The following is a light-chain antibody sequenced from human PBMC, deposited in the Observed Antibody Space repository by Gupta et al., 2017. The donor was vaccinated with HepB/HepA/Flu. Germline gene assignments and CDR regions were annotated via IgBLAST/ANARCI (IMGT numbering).Light chain of an antibody. CDR3: QQEYSTPRT. J-gene: IGKJ1*01. V-gene: IGKV4-1*01. CDR2: WAS. Sequence: IVMTQSPHSLAVSLGERATINCKSSQSVLYSSDNKNYLAWYQQKPGQPPKLLISWASTRESGVSDRFSGGGSGTDFTLTISSLQAEDVAVYYCQQEYSTPRTFGQGTKVEIK. CDR1: QSVLYSSDNKNY.